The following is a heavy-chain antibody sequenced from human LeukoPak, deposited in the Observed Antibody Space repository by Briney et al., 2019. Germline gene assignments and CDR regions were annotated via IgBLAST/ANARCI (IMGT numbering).Heavy chain of an antibody. CDR2: INWNGGST. D-gene: IGHD4-23*01. CDR3: ARVGSTVDTIGYYFDY. CDR1: RFTFDDYG. Sequence: GGSLRLSCAASRFTFDDYGMSWVRQAPGKGLEWVSAINWNGGSTGYADSVKGRFTISRDNAKNSLYLQMNSLRAEDTALYYCARVGSTVDTIGYYFDYWGQGTLVTVSS. J-gene: IGHJ4*02. V-gene: IGHV3-20*04.